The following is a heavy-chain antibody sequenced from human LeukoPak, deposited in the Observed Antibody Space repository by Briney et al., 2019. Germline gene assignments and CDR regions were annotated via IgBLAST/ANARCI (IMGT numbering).Heavy chain of an antibody. V-gene: IGHV3-64D*06. D-gene: IGHD5-12*01. J-gene: IGHJ5*02. CDR2: VNGNGDTT. CDR1: GFIFTTYT. Sequence: GGSLRLSCSASGFIFTTYTMYWVRQAPGKGLEFVSVVNGNGDTTYYTDSVKGRFTISRDNSKNTLYLQMSSLRAEDTAVYYCARKNRGIIVATRFNWFDPWGQGTLVTVSS. CDR3: ARKNRGIIVATRFNWFDP.